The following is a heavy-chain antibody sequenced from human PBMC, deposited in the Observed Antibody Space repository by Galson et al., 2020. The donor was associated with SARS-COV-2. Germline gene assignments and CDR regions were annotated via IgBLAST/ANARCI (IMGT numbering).Heavy chain of an antibody. Sequence: SQTLLLTCIVSGASIRSYYWNWIRQSPGKGLEWIGYIYHSGTSDYNPSLKSRVTISLDTSKNQFSLKLTSVTAADTAVYYCASQSEGFDYWGQGTRVTVSS. CDR3: ASQSEGFDY. V-gene: IGHV4-59*08. CDR2: IYHSGTS. J-gene: IGHJ4*02. CDR1: GASIRSYY.